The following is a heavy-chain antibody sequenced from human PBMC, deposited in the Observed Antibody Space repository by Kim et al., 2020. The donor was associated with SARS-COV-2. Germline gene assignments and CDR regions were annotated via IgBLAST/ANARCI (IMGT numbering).Heavy chain of an antibody. V-gene: IGHV3-30-3*01. CDR3: ARDLDSSSSPWLGHSSGWYSYFDY. CDR2: ISYDGSNK. J-gene: IGHJ4*02. D-gene: IGHD6-19*01. CDR1: GFTFSSYA. Sequence: GGSLRLSCAASGFTFSSYAMHWVRQAPGKGLEWVAVISYDGSNKYYADSVKGRFTISRDNSKNTLYLQMNSLRAEDTAVYYCARDLDSSSSPWLGHSSGWYSYFDYWGQGTLVTVSS.